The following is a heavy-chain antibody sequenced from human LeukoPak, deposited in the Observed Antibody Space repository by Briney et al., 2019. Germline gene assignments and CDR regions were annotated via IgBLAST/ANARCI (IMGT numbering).Heavy chain of an antibody. J-gene: IGHJ4*02. D-gene: IGHD6-19*01. Sequence: GESLKISCQGSGYTFTTYWIGWVRQMPGKGLEFMGHIYPADSDTRYSPSFEGQVTISADKSISTAYLQWSRLKASDTATYFCVRRTVDSSIWSGPHFWGQGTLVTVSS. CDR3: VRRTVDSSIWSGPHF. CDR2: IYPADSDT. V-gene: IGHV5-51*01. CDR1: GYTFTTYW.